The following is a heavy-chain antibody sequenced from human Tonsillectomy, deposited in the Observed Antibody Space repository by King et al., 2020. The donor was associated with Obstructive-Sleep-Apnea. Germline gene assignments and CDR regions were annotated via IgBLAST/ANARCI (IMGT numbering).Heavy chain of an antibody. CDR1: GGSFSGYY. V-gene: IGHV4-34*01. Sequence: VQLQQWGAGLLKPSETLSLTCAVYGGSFSGYYWSWIRQPPGKGLEWIGEINHSGSTNYNPSLKSRVTISIDTSTNQCSLKLKSMTAADTGVYYCARGRYGSRWLFQDWGQGTLVTLSS. D-gene: IGHD6-13*01. J-gene: IGHJ1*01. CDR3: ARGRYGSRWLFQD. CDR2: INHSGST.